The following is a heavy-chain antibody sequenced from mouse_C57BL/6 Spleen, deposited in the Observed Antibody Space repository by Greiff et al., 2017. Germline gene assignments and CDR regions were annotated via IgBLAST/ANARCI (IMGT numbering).Heavy chain of an antibody. J-gene: IGHJ3*01. CDR3: ARENLCCFAY. CDR1: GYTFTDYY. Sequence: VQLQQSGAELVRPGASVKLSCKASGYTFTDYYINWVKQRPGQGLEWIARIYPGSGNTYYNEKFKGKATLTAEKSSSTAYMQLSSLTSEDSAVYFCARENLCCFAYWGQGTLVTVSA. CDR2: IYPGSGNT. V-gene: IGHV1-76*01.